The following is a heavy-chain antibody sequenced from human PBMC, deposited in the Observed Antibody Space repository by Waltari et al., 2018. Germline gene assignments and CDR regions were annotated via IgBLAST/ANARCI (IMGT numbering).Heavy chain of an antibody. CDR3: ARDPITMVQGVPVRYYYYGMDV. D-gene: IGHD3-10*01. Sequence: QVQLVQSGAEVKKPGSSVKVSCKASGGTFSSYDISWVRQAPGQGLEWRGGIIPIFGTANYAQKFQGRVTITADESTSTAYMELSSLRSEDTAVYYCARDPITMVQGVPVRYYYYGMDVWGQGTTVTVSS. CDR1: GGTFSSYD. V-gene: IGHV1-69*13. CDR2: IIPIFGTA. J-gene: IGHJ6*02.